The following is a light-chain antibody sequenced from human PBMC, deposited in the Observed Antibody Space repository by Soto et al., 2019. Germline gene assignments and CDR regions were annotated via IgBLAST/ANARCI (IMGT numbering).Light chain of an antibody. CDR2: DNN. V-gene: IGLV1-44*01. CDR3: AAWDDSLNGLV. Sequence: QPVLTQPPSASGTPGQRVTISCSGSSSNIGSNTVNWYQQLPGTAPKLLIYDNNQRPSGVPDRFSGSKSGTSASLAISGLQSEDEADYYCAAWDDSLNGLVFGGGTKVTVL. J-gene: IGLJ3*02. CDR1: SSNIGSNT.